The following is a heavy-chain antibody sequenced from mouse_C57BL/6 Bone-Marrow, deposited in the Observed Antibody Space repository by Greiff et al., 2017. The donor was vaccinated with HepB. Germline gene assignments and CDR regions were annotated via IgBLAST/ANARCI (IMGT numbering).Heavy chain of an antibody. CDR1: GYTFTSYW. Sequence: QVQLQQPGAELVKPGASVKMSCKASGYTFTSYWITWVKQRPGQGLEWIGDIYPGSGSTNYNEKFKSKATLTVDTSSSTAYMQLSSLTSEDSAVYYCARERVYDCGGLFDYWGRGTTLTVSS. CDR3: ARERVYDCGGLFDY. J-gene: IGHJ2*01. CDR2: IYPGSGST. D-gene: IGHD2-3*01. V-gene: IGHV1-55*01.